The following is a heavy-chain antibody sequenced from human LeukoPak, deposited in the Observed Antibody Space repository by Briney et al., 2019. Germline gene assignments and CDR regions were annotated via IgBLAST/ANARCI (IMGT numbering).Heavy chain of an antibody. D-gene: IGHD2-8*02. CDR3: AKDSRFCTGYDCRGDAFDS. CDR2: IKEDGRQK. V-gene: IGHV3-7*01. Sequence: PGGSLRLSCAASGFTFRDYWMSWVRQSPGKGLEWVANIKEDGRQKYDVDSVRGRFTISRDNAKNSLFLQMDSLRAEDTAVYYCAKDSRFCTGYDCRGDAFDSWGQGTMVTVTS. CDR1: GFTFRDYW. J-gene: IGHJ3*02.